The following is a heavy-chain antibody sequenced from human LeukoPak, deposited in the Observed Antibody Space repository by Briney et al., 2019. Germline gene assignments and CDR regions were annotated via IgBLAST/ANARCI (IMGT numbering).Heavy chain of an antibody. V-gene: IGHV3-7*03. J-gene: IGHJ6*03. CDR1: GFIFRNYW. CDR2: INEDGSEK. D-gene: IGHD4-17*01. Sequence: PGGSLRLSCAAAGFIFRNYWMGWVRQAPGKGLEWVANINEDGSEKYYVDSVKGRFTISRDNAKNSLYLQMNSLRAEDTALYYCAKDADYGDYYYYMDVWGKGTTVTVSS. CDR3: AKDADYGDYYYYMDV.